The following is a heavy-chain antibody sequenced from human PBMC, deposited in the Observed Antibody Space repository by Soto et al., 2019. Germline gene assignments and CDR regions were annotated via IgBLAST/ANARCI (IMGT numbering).Heavy chain of an antibody. CDR1: GGSISSGHYP. CDR2: IYPGGNT. D-gene: IGHD2-21*01. Sequence: SENLSLTCSVSGGSISSGHYPWTWIRQPPGKGLEWIGHIYPGGNTYYSPSLKSRVTIALDTSKSLVSLRLNSVTAADTAGYYCARLVGVAIYPWGQGTLGTVS. J-gene: IGHJ4*02. V-gene: IGHV4-30-2*01. CDR3: ARLVGVAIYP.